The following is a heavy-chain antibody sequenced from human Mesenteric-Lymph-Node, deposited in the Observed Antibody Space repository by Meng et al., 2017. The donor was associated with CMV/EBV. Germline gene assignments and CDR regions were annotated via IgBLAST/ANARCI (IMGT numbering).Heavy chain of an antibody. Sequence: GESLKISCAASGFTFSDYYMSWVRQAPGKGLEWVAVISYDGSNKYYADSVKGRFTISRDNSKNTLYLQMNSLRAEDTAVYYCARTPLGYCTNGVCYSTPEDYYFDYWGQGTLVTVSS. J-gene: IGHJ4*02. D-gene: IGHD2-8*01. CDR1: GFTFSDYY. CDR3: ARTPLGYCTNGVCYSTPEDYYFDY. CDR2: ISYDGSNK. V-gene: IGHV3-30-3*01.